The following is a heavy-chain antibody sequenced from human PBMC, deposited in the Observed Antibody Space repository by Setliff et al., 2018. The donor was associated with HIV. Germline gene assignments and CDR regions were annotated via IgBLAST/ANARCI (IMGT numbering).Heavy chain of an antibody. CDR1: GYSFTSYW. CDR2: IYPGDSDT. J-gene: IGHJ6*03. D-gene: IGHD1-26*01. V-gene: IGHV5-51*01. Sequence: GESLKISCKGSGYSFTSYWNGWVRQMPGKGLEWMGIIYPGDSDTRYSPSFQGQVTISADKSISTAYLQWSSLKASDTAMYYCARLPSSREGVDYYYYMDVWGKGTTVTV. CDR3: ARLPSSREGVDYYYYMDV.